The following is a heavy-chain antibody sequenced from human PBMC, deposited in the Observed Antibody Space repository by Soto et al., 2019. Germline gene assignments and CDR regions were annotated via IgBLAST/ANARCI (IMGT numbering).Heavy chain of an antibody. D-gene: IGHD5-18*01. V-gene: IGHV1-2*04. J-gene: IGHJ3*01. CDR3: ARGMGIQLWTDVFDF. CDR1: GYTFTGYY. CDR2: INPNSGGT. Sequence: ASVKVSCKASGYTFTGYYMHWVRQAPGQGLEWMGWINPNSGGTNYAQKFQGWVTMTRDTSISTAYMELSRLRSDDTAVYYCARGMGIQLWTDVFDFWGQGTMVTVSS.